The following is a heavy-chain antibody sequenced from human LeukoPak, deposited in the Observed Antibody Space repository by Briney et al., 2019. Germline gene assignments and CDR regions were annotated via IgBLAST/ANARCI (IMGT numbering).Heavy chain of an antibody. V-gene: IGHV3-33*01. J-gene: IGHJ4*02. CDR1: GFSFGDSG. CDR3: ARADTLARRVIIEPLEY. CDR2: IWYDGSNK. D-gene: IGHD3-10*01. Sequence: PGRSLRLACAASGFSFGDSGMDCVRQAPGKWLGWVAFIWYDGSNKYYVDSVKGRFTISRDNSKNTLYLQMNSLRAEDTAVYYCARADTLARRVIIEPLEYWGQGTLVTVSS.